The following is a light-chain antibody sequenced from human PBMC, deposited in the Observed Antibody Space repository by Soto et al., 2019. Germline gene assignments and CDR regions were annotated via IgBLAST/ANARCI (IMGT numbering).Light chain of an antibody. CDR1: QSISRW. CDR2: DAT. Sequence: IQRTHSPSTLSASLGDIVTITCRASQSISRWLAWYQQKPGKAPKLLIHDATSLESGVPSRFSGSGSGTEFTLTISSLQPDDFATYYCQQYSSYWTFAQGTKVDIK. J-gene: IGKJ1*01. CDR3: QQYSSYWT. V-gene: IGKV1-5*01.